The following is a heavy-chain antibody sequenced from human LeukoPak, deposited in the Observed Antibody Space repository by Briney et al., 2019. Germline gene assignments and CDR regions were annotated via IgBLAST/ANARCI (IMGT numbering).Heavy chain of an antibody. CDR1: GFTFSSYR. Sequence: GGSLRPSCAATGFTFSSYRIQWVRQAPGKGLEWLSYISTSGGTIYYADSVKGRFTISRDNAKNSLYLQMNSLRDEDTAVYFCARGYNRDGSGYQPLDYWGQGALVTVSA. D-gene: IGHD3-22*01. J-gene: IGHJ4*02. V-gene: IGHV3-48*02. CDR2: ISTSGGTI. CDR3: ARGYNRDGSGYQPLDY.